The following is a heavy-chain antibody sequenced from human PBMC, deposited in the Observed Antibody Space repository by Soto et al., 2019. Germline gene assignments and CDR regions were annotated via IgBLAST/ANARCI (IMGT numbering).Heavy chain of an antibody. J-gene: IGHJ5*02. CDR2: IYYSGST. CDR3: ARVPDR. Sequence: SETLSLTCTVDSISTDYWNWIRQPPGKGLEWIGYIYYSGSTYYNPSLKSRVTISVDRSKNQFSLKLSSVTAADTAVYYCARVPDRWGQGTLVTVSS. V-gene: IGHV4-59*12. D-gene: IGHD2-2*01. CDR1: DSISTDY.